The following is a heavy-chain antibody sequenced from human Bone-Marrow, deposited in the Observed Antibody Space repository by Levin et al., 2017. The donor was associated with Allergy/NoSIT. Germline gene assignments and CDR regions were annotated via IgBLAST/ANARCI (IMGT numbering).Heavy chain of an antibody. J-gene: IGHJ4*02. Sequence: NSSETLSLTCTVSGGSISSYYWSWIRQPPGKGLEWIGYIYYSGSTNYNPSLKSRVTISVDTSKNQFSLKLSSVTAADTAVYYCARGVGVGSSSPRVYYFDYWGQGTLVTVSS. CDR2: IYYSGST. D-gene: IGHD6-6*01. CDR3: ARGVGVGSSSPRVYYFDY. CDR1: GGSISSYY. V-gene: IGHV4-59*01.